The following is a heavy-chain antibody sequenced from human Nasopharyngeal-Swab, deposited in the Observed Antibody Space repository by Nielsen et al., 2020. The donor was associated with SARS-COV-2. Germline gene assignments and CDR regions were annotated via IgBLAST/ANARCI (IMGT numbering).Heavy chain of an antibody. D-gene: IGHD3-16*01. Sequence: ESLKISCTVSGGSISSYYWSWIRQPPGKGLEWIGYIYYSGSTNYNPSLKSRVTISVDTSKNQFSLKLSSVTAADTAVYYCARFEGYYFDYWGQGTLVTVSS. CDR2: IYYSGST. CDR3: ARFEGYYFDY. V-gene: IGHV4-59*01. J-gene: IGHJ4*02. CDR1: GGSISSYY.